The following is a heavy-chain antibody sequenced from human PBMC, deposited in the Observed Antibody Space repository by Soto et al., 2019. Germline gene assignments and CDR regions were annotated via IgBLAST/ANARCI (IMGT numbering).Heavy chain of an antibody. V-gene: IGHV3-23*01. Sequence: GSLRLSCAASGFSFGSYALSWVRQAPGKGLEWVSTISGSDGKTFYADSVKGRFSISRDTSQSTLYLQMNSLRADDTAMYYCARWTYLDYWGQGTQVTVYS. D-gene: IGHD2-15*01. CDR2: ISGSDGKT. CDR1: GFSFGSYA. J-gene: IGHJ4*02. CDR3: ARWTYLDY.